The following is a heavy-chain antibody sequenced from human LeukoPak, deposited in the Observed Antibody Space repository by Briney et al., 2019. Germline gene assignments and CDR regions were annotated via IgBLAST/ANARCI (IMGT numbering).Heavy chain of an antibody. CDR2: IYYSGST. D-gene: IGHD3-22*01. V-gene: IGHV4-59*01. Sequence: SETLSLTCTVSGGSISSYYWSWIRQPPGKGLKWIGYIYYSGSTNYNPSLKSRVTISVDTSKNQFSLKLSSVTAADTAVYYCAREDYDSSGYDYWGQGTLVTVSS. CDR3: AREDYDSSGYDY. J-gene: IGHJ4*02. CDR1: GGSISSYY.